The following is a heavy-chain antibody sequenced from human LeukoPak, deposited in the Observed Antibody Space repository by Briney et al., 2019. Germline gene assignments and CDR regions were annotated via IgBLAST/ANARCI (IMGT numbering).Heavy chain of an antibody. CDR2: ISSSSSYI. CDR1: GFTFSSYS. CDR3: ARGRFGEPLNNWFDP. V-gene: IGHV3-21*01. Sequence: GGSLRLSCAASGFTFSSYSMNWVRQAPGKGLEWVSSISSSSSYIYYADSVKGRFTISRDNAKNSLYLQMNSLRAEDTAVYYCARGRFGEPLNNWFDPWGQGTLVTVSS. J-gene: IGHJ5*02. D-gene: IGHD3-10*01.